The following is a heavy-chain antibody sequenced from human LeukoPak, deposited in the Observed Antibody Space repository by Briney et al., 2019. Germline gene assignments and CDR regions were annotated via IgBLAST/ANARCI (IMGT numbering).Heavy chain of an antibody. CDR3: ARALFGELAAFLGLDV. CDR1: GGSISSNDW. Sequence: PSENLSLTCAASGGSISSNDWWTWVRQPPGKGLEWIGESFHTGSTNYNPSLKSRVTILVDKSKNQFSLELTSVTAADTAVYYCARALFGELAAFLGLDVWSQGTTVTVSS. D-gene: IGHD3-10*02. CDR2: SFHTGST. J-gene: IGHJ6*02. V-gene: IGHV4-4*02.